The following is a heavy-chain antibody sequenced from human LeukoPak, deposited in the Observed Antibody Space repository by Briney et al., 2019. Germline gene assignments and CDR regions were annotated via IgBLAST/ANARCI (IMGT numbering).Heavy chain of an antibody. CDR2: ISYDGSNK. D-gene: IGHD1-26*01. Sequence: PGGSLRLSCAASGFTFSSYAMHWVRQAPGKGLEWVAVISYDGSNKYYADSVKGRFTISRDNSKNTLYLQMNSLRAEDTAVYYCARDIGRVYWGQGTLVTVSS. V-gene: IGHV3-30-3*01. J-gene: IGHJ4*02. CDR3: ARDIGRVY. CDR1: GFTFSSYA.